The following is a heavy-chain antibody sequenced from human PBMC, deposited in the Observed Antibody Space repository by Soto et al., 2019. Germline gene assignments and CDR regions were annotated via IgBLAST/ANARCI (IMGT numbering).Heavy chain of an antibody. J-gene: IGHJ4*02. V-gene: IGHV4-34*01. CDR3: ARGGQKAPPAK. CDR1: GGSFSGYC. CDR2: MNHSGDT. D-gene: IGHD3-16*01. Sequence: SETLSLTCAVYGGSFSGYCWSWIRQPPGKGLEWIGEMNHSGDTNYNPSLKSRATISVDTSKNQFSLKLSSVTAADTAVYYCARGGQKAPPAKWGQGTLVTVSS.